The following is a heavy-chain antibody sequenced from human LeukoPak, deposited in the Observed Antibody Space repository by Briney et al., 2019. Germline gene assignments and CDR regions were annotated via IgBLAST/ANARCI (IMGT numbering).Heavy chain of an antibody. CDR2: ITSGGGAT. V-gene: IGHV3-23*01. CDR3: GSDPKGDYVGALVF. D-gene: IGHD4-17*01. J-gene: IGHJ4*01. CDR1: GFSFSFA. Sequence: GGSLTLSCAASGFSFSFALTCVRQTPEKGLEWVASITSGGGATHFARSATGRFTISRDNSKNTMYLQMNSLRAEDTAMYFCGSDPKGDYVGALVFWGRGTLVTVSS.